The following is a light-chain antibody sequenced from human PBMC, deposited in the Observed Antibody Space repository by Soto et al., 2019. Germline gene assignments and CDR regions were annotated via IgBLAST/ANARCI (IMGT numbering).Light chain of an antibody. Sequence: EIVLTQSPSTLSLSPGERATLSCRASQSVSSYLAWYQQKPGKAPRLLISGASTGDTGIPARFSGSGSGTEFTLTISSLQSEDCAIYYCQQYHTWPITFGGGTKVDIK. CDR1: QSVSSY. CDR3: QQYHTWPIT. V-gene: IGKV3-15*01. CDR2: GAS. J-gene: IGKJ4*01.